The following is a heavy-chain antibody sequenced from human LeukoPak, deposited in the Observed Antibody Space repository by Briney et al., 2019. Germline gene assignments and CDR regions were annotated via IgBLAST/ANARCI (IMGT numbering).Heavy chain of an antibody. D-gene: IGHD6-19*01. V-gene: IGHV1-46*01. CDR3: ARDSSGWTVDY. J-gene: IGHJ4*02. CDR2: IIPSDGST. Sequence: ASVKVSCKASGYTFTSFHMHWVRQAPEQGLEWMGMIIPSDGSTSSAQKFQGRVTMTRDTSTSTVYMELSSLRSEDTAVIYCARDSSGWTVDYWGQGTLVTVSA. CDR1: GYTFTSFH.